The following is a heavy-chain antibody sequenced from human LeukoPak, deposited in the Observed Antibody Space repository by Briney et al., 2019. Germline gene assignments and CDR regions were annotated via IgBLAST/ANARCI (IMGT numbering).Heavy chain of an antibody. J-gene: IGHJ5*02. V-gene: IGHV3-23*01. CDR3: ARGSYNWFDP. CDR2: ISGSGGST. D-gene: IGHD1-26*01. Sequence: RGSLRLSCAASGFTFSSYAMSWVRQAPGKGLEWVSAISGSGGSTYYADSVKGRFTISRDNSKNTLYLQMNSLRAEDTAVYYCARGSYNWFDPWGQGTLVTVSS. CDR1: GFTFSSYA.